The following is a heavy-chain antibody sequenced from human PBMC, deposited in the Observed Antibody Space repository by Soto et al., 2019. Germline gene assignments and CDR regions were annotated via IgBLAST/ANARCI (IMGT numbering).Heavy chain of an antibody. CDR1: GFTFSSYG. CDR2: IWYDGSNK. J-gene: IGHJ6*02. D-gene: IGHD2-2*01. CDR3: ARGFVVVPAAMSGVYYYYGMDV. Sequence: GGSLRLSCAASGFTFSSYGMHWVRQAPGKGLEWVAVIWYDGSNKYYADSVKGRFTISRDNSKNTLYLQMNSLRAEDTAVYYCARGFVVVPAAMSGVYYYYGMDVWGQGTTVTVSS. V-gene: IGHV3-33*01.